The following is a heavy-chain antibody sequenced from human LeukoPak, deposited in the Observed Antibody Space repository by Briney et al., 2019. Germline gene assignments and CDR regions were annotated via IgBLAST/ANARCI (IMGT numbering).Heavy chain of an antibody. D-gene: IGHD3-22*01. CDR2: ISGGGDST. CDR3: AKSWCYDSSGYYPFDY. CDR1: GFTFSNYA. J-gene: IGHJ4*02. V-gene: IGHV3-23*01. Sequence: PGGSLRLSCAASGFTFSNYAMNWVRQAPGKGLDWVSAISGGGDSTYSADSVKGRFTISRDNSKNTLYLQMNTLRAEDTAVYYCAKSWCYDSSGYYPFDYWGQGTLVTVSS.